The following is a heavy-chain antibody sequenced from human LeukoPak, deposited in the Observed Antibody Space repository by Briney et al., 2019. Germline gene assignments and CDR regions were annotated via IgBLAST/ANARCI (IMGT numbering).Heavy chain of an antibody. CDR1: GGTFSSYT. V-gene: IGHV1-69*06. J-gene: IGHJ6*03. CDR2: IIPIFDTA. CDR3: ARDAGARGYYYYMDV. D-gene: IGHD3-10*01. Sequence: GASVKVSCKASGGTFSSYTISWVRQAPGQGLEWMGGIIPIFDTANYAQKFQGRVTITADKSTSTAYMELSSLRSEDTAVYYCARDAGARGYYYYMDVWGKGTTVTVSS.